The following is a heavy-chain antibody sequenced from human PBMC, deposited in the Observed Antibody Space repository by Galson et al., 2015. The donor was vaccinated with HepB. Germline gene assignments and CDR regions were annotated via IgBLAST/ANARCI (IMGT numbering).Heavy chain of an antibody. CDR1: GFTFSSYG. V-gene: IGHV3-33*01. CDR3: ARPYYYGSGSYHDPYYYYGMDV. Sequence: SLRLSCAASGFTFSSYGMHWVRQAPGKGLEWVAVIWYDGSNKYYADSVKGRFTISRDNSKNTLYLQMNSLRAEDTAVYYCARPYYYGSGSYHDPYYYYGMDVWGQGTTVTVSS. CDR2: IWYDGSNK. J-gene: IGHJ6*02. D-gene: IGHD3-10*01.